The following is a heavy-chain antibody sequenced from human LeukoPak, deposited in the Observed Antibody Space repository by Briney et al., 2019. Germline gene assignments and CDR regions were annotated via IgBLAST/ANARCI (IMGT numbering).Heavy chain of an antibody. D-gene: IGHD2-15*01. V-gene: IGHV4-34*01. CDR2: INHSGST. J-gene: IGHJ4*02. Sequence: SETLSLTCAVYGGSLSGYYWSWIRQPPGRGLEWIGEINHSGSTNYNPSLKSHVTISVDTSKNQFSLKLSPVTVADTAVYYCRRRHGRDIVGYAKTSIAPGSYYFDYWGQGTLVTVSS. CDR3: RRRHGRDIVGYAKTSIAPGSYYFDY. CDR1: GGSLSGYY.